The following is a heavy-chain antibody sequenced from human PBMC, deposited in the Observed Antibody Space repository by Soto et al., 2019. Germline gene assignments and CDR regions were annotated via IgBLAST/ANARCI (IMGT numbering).Heavy chain of an antibody. Sequence: TRAVSGGSISSGGYSWSWIRQPPGKGLEWIGYIYHSGFPYYNPSLKSRVTISVDTSKNQFSLILTSVTAADTAVYYCARLGDNWNDPWYWGQGALVTVSS. D-gene: IGHD1-1*01. V-gene: IGHV4-30-2*03. CDR1: GGSISSGGYS. CDR3: ARLGDNWNDPWY. J-gene: IGHJ4*02. CDR2: IYHSGFP.